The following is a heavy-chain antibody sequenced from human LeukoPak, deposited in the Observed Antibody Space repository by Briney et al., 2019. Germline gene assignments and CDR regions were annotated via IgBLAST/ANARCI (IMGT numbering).Heavy chain of an antibody. V-gene: IGHV4-39*07. Sequence: SETLSLTCTVSGDSISSSDYYWGWIRQSPGKGLEWIGRISYSGKTFYNPSLKSRVTMSVDTSKNQFSLKLNSVTAADSAVYYCARGRVYYDSSGYYSYFDYWGQGTLVTVSS. J-gene: IGHJ4*02. CDR2: ISYSGKT. CDR3: ARGRVYYDSSGYYSYFDY. D-gene: IGHD3-22*01. CDR1: GDSISSSDYY.